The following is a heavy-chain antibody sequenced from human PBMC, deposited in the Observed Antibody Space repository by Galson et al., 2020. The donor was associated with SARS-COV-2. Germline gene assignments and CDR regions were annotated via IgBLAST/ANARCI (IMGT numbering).Heavy chain of an antibody. CDR1: GYSFTSYW. CDR2: IYPGDSDT. CDR3: ARLTTDYYVRSGYYYGGYFDL. D-gene: IGHD3-22*01. Sequence: GESLKITCKGSGYSFTSYWIGWVRQMPGKGLEWMGNIYPGDSDTRYSPSFQGQVTISADKSISTAYLQWSSLKASDTAMYYCARLTTDYYVRSGYYYGGYFDLWGLGTLVTVSS. V-gene: IGHV5-51*01. J-gene: IGHJ2*01.